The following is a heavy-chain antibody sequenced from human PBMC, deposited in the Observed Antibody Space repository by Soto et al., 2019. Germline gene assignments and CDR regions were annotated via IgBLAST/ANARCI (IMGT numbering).Heavy chain of an antibody. CDR1: GFTFSSYA. D-gene: IGHD6-13*01. CDR3: ARDLQQQLVGRNWFDP. CDR2: ISGSDGSST. J-gene: IGHJ5*02. V-gene: IGHV3-23*01. Sequence: PGGSLRLSCAASGFTFSSYAMSWVRQAPGKGLEWVSAISGSDGSSTSYADSVKGRFTISRDNAKNTLYLQMNSLRAEDTAVYYCARDLQQQLVGRNWFDPWGQGTLVTVSS.